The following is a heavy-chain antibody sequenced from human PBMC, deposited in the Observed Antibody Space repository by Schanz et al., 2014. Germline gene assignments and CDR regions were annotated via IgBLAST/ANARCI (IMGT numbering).Heavy chain of an antibody. V-gene: IGHV3-33*01. Sequence: PGGSLRLSCAASGFTFSSYGIHWFRQPAGKGLEWVAVIWNNGVTKYYADSVRGRFTISRDRFQNTLYLRMSSLRAEDTAVYYCARPRFDYGEVDYWGQGTLVTVSS. CDR2: IWNNGVTK. J-gene: IGHJ4*02. CDR3: ARPRFDYGEVDY. CDR1: GFTFSSYG. D-gene: IGHD4-17*01.